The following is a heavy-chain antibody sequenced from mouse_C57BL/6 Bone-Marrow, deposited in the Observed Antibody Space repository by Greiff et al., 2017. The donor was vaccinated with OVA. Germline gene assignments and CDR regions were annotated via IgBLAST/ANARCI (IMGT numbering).Heavy chain of an antibody. CDR1: GFNIKDDY. J-gene: IGHJ3*01. Sequence: DVQLQESGAELVRPGASVKLSCTASGFNIKDDYMHWVKQRPEQGLEWIGWIDPENGDTEYASKFQGKATITADTSSNTAYLQLSSLTSEDTAVYYCKGPWFAYWGQGTLVTVSA. CDR3: KGPWFAY. CDR2: IDPENGDT. V-gene: IGHV14-4*01.